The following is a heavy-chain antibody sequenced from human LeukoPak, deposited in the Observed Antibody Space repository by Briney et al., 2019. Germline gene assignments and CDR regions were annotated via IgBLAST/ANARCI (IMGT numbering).Heavy chain of an antibody. Sequence: SQTLSLTCAISGDTVSSNTAAWNWIRQSPSRGLEWLGRTYYRSKWNTDYAASVQNRITINQDTSTNQFSLQLKSATPEDTAVYYCSRQRSTSTYYFGLDVWGQGTTVTVSS. CDR2: TYYRSKWNT. CDR1: GDTVSSNTAA. V-gene: IGHV6-1*01. CDR3: SRQRSTSTYYFGLDV. J-gene: IGHJ6*02. D-gene: IGHD6-6*01.